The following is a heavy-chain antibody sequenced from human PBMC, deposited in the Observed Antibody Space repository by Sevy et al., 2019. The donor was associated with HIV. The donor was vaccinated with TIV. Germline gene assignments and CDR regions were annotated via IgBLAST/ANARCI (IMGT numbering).Heavy chain of an antibody. J-gene: IGHJ4*02. D-gene: IGHD3-22*01. CDR3: AREIRYYDSSGYYANFDY. Sequence: GGSLRLSCVVSGFTVSSNYMSWVRQAPRKGLEWVSVIYSDGTTYYGDSVQGRFTISIDNSRNKLYLQMNRLRAEDKAVYYCAREIRYYDSSGYYANFDYWGRGTLVTVSS. V-gene: IGHV3-66*01. CDR2: IYSDGTT. CDR1: GFTVSSNY.